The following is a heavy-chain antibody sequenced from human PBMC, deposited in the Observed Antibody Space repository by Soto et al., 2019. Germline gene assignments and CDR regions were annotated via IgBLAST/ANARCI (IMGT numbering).Heavy chain of an antibody. CDR1: GGSISNYY. CDR2: IHNSGNT. D-gene: IGHD2-21*02. Sequence: QVQLQESGPGLVKPSETLSLTCTVPGGSISNYYWTWIRQFPGKRLEWIAHIHNSGNTNSNPSLKSRVTTPMDTSKNHISLRLTSVTAADTAMYYCARLQYTVVTPIDMWGQGTMVSVSS. J-gene: IGHJ3*02. CDR3: ARLQYTVVTPIDM. V-gene: IGHV4-59*01.